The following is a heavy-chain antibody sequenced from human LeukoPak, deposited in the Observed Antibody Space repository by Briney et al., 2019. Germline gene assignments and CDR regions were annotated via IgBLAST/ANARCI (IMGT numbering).Heavy chain of an antibody. CDR1: GGSISRYY. CDR3: AREGTTVTHFDY. D-gene: IGHD4-17*01. CDR2: IYYSGST. Sequence: PSETLSPTCTVSGGSISRYYWSWIRQPPGKGLEWIGYIYYSGSTNYNPSLKSRVTISVDTSKNQFSLKLSSVTAADTAVYYCAREGTTVTHFDYWGQGTLVTVSS. V-gene: IGHV4-59*01. J-gene: IGHJ4*02.